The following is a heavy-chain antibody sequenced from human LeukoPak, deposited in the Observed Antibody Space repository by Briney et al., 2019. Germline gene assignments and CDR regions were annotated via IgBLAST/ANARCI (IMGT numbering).Heavy chain of an antibody. CDR2: IKSKTDGETT. D-gene: IGHD5-12*01. CDR1: GFTFANAW. Sequence: PGGSLRLSCAASGFTFANAWMSWVRLAPGKGLECVGRIKSKTDGETTDYAAPVKGRFTISRDDSKNMLYLQMNSLKSEDTAVYYCTADLPPPRGYDYPFDYWGQGTLVTVSS. J-gene: IGHJ4*02. V-gene: IGHV3-15*01. CDR3: TADLPPPRGYDYPFDY.